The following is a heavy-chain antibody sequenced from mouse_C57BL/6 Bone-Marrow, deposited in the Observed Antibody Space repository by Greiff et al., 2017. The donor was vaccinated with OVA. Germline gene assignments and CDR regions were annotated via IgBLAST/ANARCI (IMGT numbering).Heavy chain of an antibody. CDR2: IRNKTNNHST. V-gene: IGHV6-6*01. CDR1: GFTFSDAW. D-gene: IGHD2-3*01. Sequence: EVNVVDSGGGLVQPGGSLKLSCAASGFTFSDAWMDWVRQSPEKGLEWVAEIRNKTNNHSTYYAVSVKGRFTISSDESKSSVYLKMNSLRAEDTGIYYCTRGGLLYAYWGQGTLVTVSA. CDR3: TRGGLLYAY. J-gene: IGHJ3*01.